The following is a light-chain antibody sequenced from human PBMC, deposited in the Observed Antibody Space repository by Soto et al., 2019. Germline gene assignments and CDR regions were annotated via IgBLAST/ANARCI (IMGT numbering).Light chain of an antibody. J-gene: IGKJ1*01. CDR1: QSISVW. V-gene: IGKV1-5*03. CDR3: QHYNDYSWA. Sequence: DIHMTQSPSTLSASVGDRVTITCRASQSISVWFAWYQQKPGKAPNLLIYKTSSLETGVPSRFSGSGSGTEFTLTISSLQPDDFATYYCQHYNDYSWAFGQGTKLEIK. CDR2: KTS.